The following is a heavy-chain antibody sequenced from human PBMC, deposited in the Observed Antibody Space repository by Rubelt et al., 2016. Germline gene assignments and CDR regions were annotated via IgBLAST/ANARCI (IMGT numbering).Heavy chain of an antibody. Sequence: QVQLQESGPGLVKPSETLSLTCTVSGGSISSYYWSWIRRPPGKGLDWIGYIYYSGNTSYNPSLKGRVTISVYTSTTPFSLKLGSWTAADTAVYYCASRQQLVLNWYFDLWGRGTLVTVSS. V-gene: IGHV4-59*04. CDR1: GGSISSYY. CDR2: IYYSGNT. J-gene: IGHJ2*01. CDR3: ASRQQLVLNWYFDL. D-gene: IGHD6-13*01.